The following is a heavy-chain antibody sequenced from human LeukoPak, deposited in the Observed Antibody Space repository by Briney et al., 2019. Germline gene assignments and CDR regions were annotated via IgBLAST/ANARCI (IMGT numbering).Heavy chain of an antibody. CDR3: AAPYYNYYYAMDV. J-gene: IGHJ6*02. Sequence: PSDTLSLTCAVSGYSITSSSWWGWIRQPPGKGLEWIGSIYYSGSTYYNPSLKSRVTISVDTSKNQFSLKLSSVTAADTAVYYCAAPYYNYYYAMDVWGQGTTVTVS. CDR1: GYSITSSSW. V-gene: IGHV4-28*01. CDR2: IYYSGST.